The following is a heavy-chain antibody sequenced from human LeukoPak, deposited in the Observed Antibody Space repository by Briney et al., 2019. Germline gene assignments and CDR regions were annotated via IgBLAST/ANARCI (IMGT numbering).Heavy chain of an antibody. V-gene: IGHV3-21*01. CDR1: GFTFSSYS. CDR2: ISSSSSYI. CDR3: ARGSSSRWFDP. D-gene: IGHD6-6*01. J-gene: IGHJ5*02. Sequence: GGSLRLSCAASGFTFSSYSMNWVRQAPGKGLEWVSPISSSSSYIYYADSVKGRFTISRDNAKNSLYLQMNGLRAEDTAVYYCARGSSSRWFDPWGQGTLVTVSS.